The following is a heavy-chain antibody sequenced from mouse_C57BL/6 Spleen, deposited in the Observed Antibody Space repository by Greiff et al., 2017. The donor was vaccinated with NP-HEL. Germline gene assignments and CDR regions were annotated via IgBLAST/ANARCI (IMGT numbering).Heavy chain of an antibody. V-gene: IGHV5-6*02. D-gene: IGHD1-1*02. CDR3: ARRGGGNSFDY. CDR2: ISSGGSYT. J-gene: IGHJ2*01. CDR1: GFTFSSYG. Sequence: EVKLVESGGDLVKPGGSLKLSCAASGFTFSSYGMSWVRQTPDKRLEWVATISSGGSYTSYPDSVKGRFTISRDNAKNTLYLQMSSLKSEDTAMYYCARRGGGNSFDYWGQGTTLTVSS.